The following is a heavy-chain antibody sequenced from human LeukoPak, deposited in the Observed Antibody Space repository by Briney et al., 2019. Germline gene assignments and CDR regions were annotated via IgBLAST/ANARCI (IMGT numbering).Heavy chain of an antibody. Sequence: ASVKVSCKASGYTFTSYDISWVRQAPGQGLEWMGWISAYNGNTNYAQKFQGRVTMTTDTSTSTAYMELRSLRSDDTAVYYCARDLSWIVVAGYWGQGTLVTVSS. CDR3: ARDLSWIVVAGY. CDR1: GYTFTSYD. D-gene: IGHD6-19*01. V-gene: IGHV1-18*01. CDR2: ISAYNGNT. J-gene: IGHJ4*02.